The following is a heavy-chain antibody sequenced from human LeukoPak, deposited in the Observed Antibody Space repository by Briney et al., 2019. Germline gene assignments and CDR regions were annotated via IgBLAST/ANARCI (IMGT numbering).Heavy chain of an antibody. CDR3: AKGGVVTMIDNWFDP. CDR2: ISGSGGST. Sequence: GGSLRLSCAASGFTFSSYAMSWVRQAPGKGLEWVSAISGSGGSTYYADSVKGRFTISRDNSKNTLYLQMNSLRAEGTAVYYCAKGGVVTMIDNWFDPWGQGTLVTVSS. V-gene: IGHV3-23*01. J-gene: IGHJ5*02. CDR1: GFTFSSYA. D-gene: IGHD3-22*01.